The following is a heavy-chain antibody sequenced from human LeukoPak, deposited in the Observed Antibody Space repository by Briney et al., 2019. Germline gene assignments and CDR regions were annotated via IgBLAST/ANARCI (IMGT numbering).Heavy chain of an antibody. V-gene: IGHV3-9*01. CDR3: AKDILDGYNIRFAFDI. Sequence: GGSLRLSCAASGFTFDDYAMHWVRQAPGKGLEGVSGISWNSGSIVYADSVKGRFTISRDNAKNSLYLQMNSLRAEDTALYYCAKDILDGYNIRFAFDIWGQGTMVTVSS. J-gene: IGHJ3*02. CDR1: GFTFDDYA. D-gene: IGHD5-24*01. CDR2: ISWNSGSI.